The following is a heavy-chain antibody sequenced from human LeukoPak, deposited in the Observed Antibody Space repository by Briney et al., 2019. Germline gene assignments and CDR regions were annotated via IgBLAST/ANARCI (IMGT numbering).Heavy chain of an antibody. CDR1: GDSISSYY. D-gene: IGHD1-26*01. V-gene: IGHV4-59*12. CDR3: ARVGATRAFDI. Sequence: SETLSLTCTVSGDSISSYYWSWLRQPPGKGLEWIGYIYYSGSTNYNPSLKSRVTISVDTSKNQFSLKLSSVTAADTAVYYCARVGATRAFDIWGQGTMVTVSS. CDR2: IYYSGST. J-gene: IGHJ3*02.